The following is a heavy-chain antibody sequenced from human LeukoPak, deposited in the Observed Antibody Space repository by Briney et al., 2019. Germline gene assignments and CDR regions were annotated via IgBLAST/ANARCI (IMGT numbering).Heavy chain of an antibody. CDR3: ARDISIVVVVAAGY. J-gene: IGHJ4*02. D-gene: IGHD2-15*01. CDR2: INPNSGGT. CDR1: GYTFTGYY. Sequence: ASVKVSCKASGYTFTGYYMHWVRQAPGQGLEWMGWINPNSGGTNYAQKFQGRVTMTRDTSISTAYMKLSRLGSDDTAVYYCARDISIVVVVAAGYWGQGTLVTVSS. V-gene: IGHV1-2*02.